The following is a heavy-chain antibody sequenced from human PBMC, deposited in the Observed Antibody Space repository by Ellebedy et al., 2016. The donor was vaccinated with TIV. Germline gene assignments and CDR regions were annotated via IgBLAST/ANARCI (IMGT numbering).Heavy chain of an antibody. J-gene: IGHJ4*02. D-gene: IGHD4-11*01. Sequence: AASVKVSCKASGYTFSNYYMHWVRQAPGQGLEWMGIINPSGGSTTYAQNLQGRVTMTRDTSTTTVYMELSSLRSEDTAVYYCARDPDYSNREYYFDYWGQGTLVTVSS. V-gene: IGHV1-46*04. CDR1: GYTFSNYY. CDR3: ARDPDYSNREYYFDY. CDR2: INPSGGST.